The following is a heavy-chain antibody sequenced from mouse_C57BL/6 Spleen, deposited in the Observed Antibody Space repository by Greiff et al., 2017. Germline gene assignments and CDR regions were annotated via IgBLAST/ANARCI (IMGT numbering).Heavy chain of an antibody. D-gene: IGHD2-4*01. V-gene: IGHV14-4*01. CDR1: GFNIKDDY. CDR2: IDPENGDT. CDR3: TITRAMDY. J-gene: IGHJ4*01. Sequence: EVQLQQSGAELVRPGASVKLSCTASGFNIKDDYMHWVKQRPEQGLEWIGWIDPENGDTEYASKFQGKATITADTSSNTAYLQLSSLTSEDTAVYYCTITRAMDYWGQGTSVTVSS.